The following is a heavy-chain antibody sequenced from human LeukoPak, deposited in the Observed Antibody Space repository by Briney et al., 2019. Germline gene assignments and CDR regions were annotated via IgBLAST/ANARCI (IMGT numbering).Heavy chain of an antibody. Sequence: MTSETLSLTCTVSGGSISSYYWSWIRQPPGKGLEWIGYIYYSGSTNYNPSLKSRVTISVDTSKNQFSLKLSSVTAADTAVYYCARGRDIVVVPAAIQGPREKTSFDYWGQGTLVTVSS. J-gene: IGHJ4*02. D-gene: IGHD2-2*02. CDR2: IYYSGST. CDR3: ARGRDIVVVPAAIQGPREKTSFDY. CDR1: GGSISSYY. V-gene: IGHV4-59*12.